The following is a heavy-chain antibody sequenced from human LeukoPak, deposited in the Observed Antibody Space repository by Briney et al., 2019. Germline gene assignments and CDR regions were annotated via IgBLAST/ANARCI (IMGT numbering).Heavy chain of an antibody. J-gene: IGHJ4*02. V-gene: IGHV4-34*01. D-gene: IGHD3-16*02. CDR3: ARTTIMITFGGVIVPKNFDY. CDR2: INHSGST. CDR1: GGSFSGYY. Sequence: PSETLSLTCAVYGGSFSGYYWSWIRQPPGKGLEWIGEINHSGSTNYNPSLKSRVTISVDTSKNQFSLKLSSVTAADTAVYYCARTTIMITFGGVIVPKNFDYWGQGTLVTVSS.